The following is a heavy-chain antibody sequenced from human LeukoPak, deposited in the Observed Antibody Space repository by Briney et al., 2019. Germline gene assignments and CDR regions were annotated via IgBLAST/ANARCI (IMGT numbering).Heavy chain of an antibody. CDR2: ISGSGGST. CDR1: GFTFSSYA. J-gene: IGHJ4*02. V-gene: IGHV3-23*01. CDR3: AKAAMVATARYYFDY. D-gene: IGHD5-12*01. Sequence: RSGGSLRLSCAASGFTFSSYAMSWVRQAPGKGLEWVSAISGSGGSTYYADSVKGRFTISRDNSKNTLYLQMNSLRAEDTAVYYCAKAAMVATARYYFDYWGQGPLVTVSS.